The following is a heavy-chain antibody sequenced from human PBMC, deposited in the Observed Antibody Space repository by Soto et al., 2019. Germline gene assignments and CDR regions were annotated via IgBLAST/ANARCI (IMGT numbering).Heavy chain of an antibody. CDR3: AREVGYQLPHDYYYYGMDV. D-gene: IGHD2-2*01. J-gene: IGHJ6*02. V-gene: IGHV4-31*03. CDR2: IYYSGST. Sequence: SETLSLTCTVSGGSISSGGYYWSWIRQHPGKGLEWIGYIYYSGSTYYNPSLKSRVTISVDTSKNQFSLKLSSVTAADTAVYYCAREVGYQLPHDYYYYGMDVWGQGTTVTVSS. CDR1: GGSISSGGYY.